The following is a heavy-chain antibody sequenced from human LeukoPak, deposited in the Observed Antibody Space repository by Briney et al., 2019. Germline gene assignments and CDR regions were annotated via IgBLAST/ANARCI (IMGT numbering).Heavy chain of an antibody. CDR2: ISGGSRYT. V-gene: IGHV3-11*05. CDR3: AREYGSGSCFDF. J-gene: IGHJ4*02. D-gene: IGHD3-10*01. CDR1: GFTVGSNY. Sequence: GGSLRLSCVASGFTVGSNYKSWIRQAPGKGLERVSYISGGSRYTNYADSVKGRFTISRDNAKNSLYLQMNSLRAEDTAVYYCAREYGSGSCFDFWGQGTLVTVSS.